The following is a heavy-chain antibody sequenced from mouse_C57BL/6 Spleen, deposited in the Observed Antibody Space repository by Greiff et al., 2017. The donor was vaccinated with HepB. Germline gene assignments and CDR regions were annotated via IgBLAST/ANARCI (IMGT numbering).Heavy chain of an antibody. J-gene: IGHJ2*01. V-gene: IGHV5-6*01. CDR3: ARHWRDGYYFDY. D-gene: IGHD2-3*01. CDR2: ISRGGSYT. CDR1: GFTFSSYG. Sequence: EVQVVESGGDLVKPGGSLKLSCAASGFTFSSYGMSWVRQTPDKRLEWVATISRGGSYTYYPDSVKGRFTISRDNAKNTLYLQMSSLKSEDTAMYYCARHWRDGYYFDYWGQGTTLTVSS.